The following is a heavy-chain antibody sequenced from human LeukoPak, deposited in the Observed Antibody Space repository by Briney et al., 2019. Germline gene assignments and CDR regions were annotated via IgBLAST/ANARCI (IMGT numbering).Heavy chain of an antibody. V-gene: IGHV3-53*01. D-gene: IGHD6-19*01. J-gene: IGHJ4*02. Sequence: PGGSLSLSCAASGFTVSSNYMSWVRQAAGKGLEWVSVLYGGDATFYADSVKGRFTISRDTSKNTLYLQMNDLRADDTAVYYCTKLKGWYGEGFFDYWGQGTLVTVSS. CDR3: TKLKGWYGEGFFDY. CDR1: GFTVSSNY. CDR2: LYGGDAT.